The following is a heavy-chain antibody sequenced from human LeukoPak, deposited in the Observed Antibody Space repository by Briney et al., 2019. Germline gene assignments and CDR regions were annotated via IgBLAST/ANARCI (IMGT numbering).Heavy chain of an antibody. CDR2: IYYSGST. CDR1: GGSISSGGYY. D-gene: IGHD5-24*01. J-gene: IGHJ4*02. Sequence: SETLSLTCTVSGGSISSGGYYWSWIRQHPGKGLEWIGYIYYSGSTYYNPSLKSRVTISVDTSKNQFSLKLSSVTAADTAVYYCARVVQDGYLVDYWGQGILVTVSS. CDR3: ARVVQDGYLVDY. V-gene: IGHV4-31*03.